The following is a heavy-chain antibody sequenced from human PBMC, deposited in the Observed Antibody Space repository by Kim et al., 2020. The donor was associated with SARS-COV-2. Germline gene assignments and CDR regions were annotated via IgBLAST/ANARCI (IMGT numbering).Heavy chain of an antibody. J-gene: IGHJ5*02. D-gene: IGHD2-8*02. CDR2: INHSGST. CDR3: ARECGVCRILTNFARVYWFDP. Sequence: SETLSLTCAVYGGSFSGYYWSWIRQPPGKGLEWIGEINHSGSTNYNPSLKSRVTISVDTSKNQFSLKLSSVTAADTAVYYCARECGVCRILTNFARVYWFDPWGQGTLVTVSS. V-gene: IGHV4-34*01. CDR1: GGSFSGYY.